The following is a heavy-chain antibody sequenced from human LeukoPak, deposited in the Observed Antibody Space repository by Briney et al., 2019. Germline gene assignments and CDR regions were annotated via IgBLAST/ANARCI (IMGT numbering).Heavy chain of an antibody. D-gene: IGHD3-16*01. J-gene: IGHJ6*02. CDR3: ARVYAFRYYYGMDV. CDR2: ISFDGSNK. Sequence: PGGSLRLSCAASGFTFSSYTIHWVRQPPGKGLEWVADISFDGSNKYYADSVKGRFTISRDNSKNTLYLQMNSLRAEDTAVYYCARVYAFRYYYGMDVWGQGTTVTVSS. CDR1: GFTFSSYT. V-gene: IGHV3-30-3*01.